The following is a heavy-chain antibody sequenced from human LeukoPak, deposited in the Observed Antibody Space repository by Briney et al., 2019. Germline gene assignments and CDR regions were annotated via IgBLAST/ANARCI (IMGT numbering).Heavy chain of an antibody. CDR3: ATDHYGSGSYYYYYGTDV. J-gene: IGHJ6*02. CDR1: GYTLTELS. V-gene: IGHV1-24*01. D-gene: IGHD3-10*01. CDR2: FDPEDGET. Sequence: ASVKVSCKVSGYTLTELSMHWVRQAPGKGLEWMGGFDPEDGETIYAQKFQGRVTMTEDTSTDTAYMELSSLRSEDTAVYYCATDHYGSGSYYYYYGTDVWGQGTTVTVSS.